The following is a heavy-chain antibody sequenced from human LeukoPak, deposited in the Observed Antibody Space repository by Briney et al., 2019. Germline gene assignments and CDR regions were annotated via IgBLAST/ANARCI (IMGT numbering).Heavy chain of an antibody. J-gene: IGHJ5*01. CDR3: ARSGSYGLWGDWFDS. D-gene: IGHD1-26*01. CDR2: INPNSGGT. V-gene: IGHV1-2*02. CDR1: GYTFTGYY. Sequence: ASVKVSCKASGYTFTGYYMHWVRQAPGQGLEWMGWINPNSGGTNYAQKFQGRVTMTRDTSISTAYMELSRLRSDDTAVYYCARSGSYGLWGDWFDSWGQGTLVTVSS.